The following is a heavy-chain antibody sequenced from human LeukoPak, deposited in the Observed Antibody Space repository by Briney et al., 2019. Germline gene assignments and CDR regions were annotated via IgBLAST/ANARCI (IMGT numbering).Heavy chain of an antibody. J-gene: IGHJ4*02. CDR2: IGAAGSTI. CDR1: GFTFSSYS. V-gene: IGHV3-48*01. CDR3: ARDSSTYAGPPDY. D-gene: IGHD2-2*01. Sequence: GGSLRLSYAASGFTFSSYSMNWVRQAPGKGLEWVSYIGAAGSTIYYADSVKGRFTISRDNAKNSLFLQMNSLRAEDTAVYYCARDSSTYAGPPDYWGQGTLVTVSS.